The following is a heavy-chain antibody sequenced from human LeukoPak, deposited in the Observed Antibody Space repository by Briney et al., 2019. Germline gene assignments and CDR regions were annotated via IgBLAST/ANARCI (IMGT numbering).Heavy chain of an antibody. J-gene: IGHJ5*02. D-gene: IGHD2-2*01. CDR1: GGSISSYY. Sequence: SETLSLTCTVSGGSISSYYWSWIRQPAGKGLEWIGRIYTSGSTNYNPSLKSRVTISVDTSKNQFSLKLSSVTAADTAVYYCARGFVVVPAATRGNWFDPWGQGTLVTVSS. V-gene: IGHV4-4*07. CDR2: IYTSGST. CDR3: ARGFVVVPAATRGNWFDP.